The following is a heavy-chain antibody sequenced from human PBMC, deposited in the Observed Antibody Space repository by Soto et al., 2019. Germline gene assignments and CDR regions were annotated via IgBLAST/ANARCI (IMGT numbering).Heavy chain of an antibody. D-gene: IGHD2-8*01. CDR1: GYTFTNYG. J-gene: IGHJ4*02. CDR2: ISAYNGHT. Sequence: QVQLVQSGPEVKKPGASVKVSCKASGYTFTNYGFNWVRQAPGQGLEWMGWISAYNGHTKYSQIFQARVIMTTDTSTSTAYMELRSLTSDDTAVYYCAREGAGTNRLGDWGQGTLVTVSS. CDR3: AREGAGTNRLGD. V-gene: IGHV1-18*01.